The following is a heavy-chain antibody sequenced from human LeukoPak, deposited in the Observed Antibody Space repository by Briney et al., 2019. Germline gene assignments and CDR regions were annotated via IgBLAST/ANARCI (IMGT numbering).Heavy chain of an antibody. CDR3: AKGSLGSWYYFDY. D-gene: IGHD6-13*01. CDR2: FGRSGSDT. Sequence: GGSLRLSCAASGFTFGTSAMSWVRQAPGKGPGWVSTFGRSGSDTYYSDSVKGRFTIFRDNSKNTLYLQMYSLRDEDTAVYYCAKGSLGSWYYFDYWGQGTLVTVSS. V-gene: IGHV3-23*01. J-gene: IGHJ4*02. CDR1: GFTFGTSA.